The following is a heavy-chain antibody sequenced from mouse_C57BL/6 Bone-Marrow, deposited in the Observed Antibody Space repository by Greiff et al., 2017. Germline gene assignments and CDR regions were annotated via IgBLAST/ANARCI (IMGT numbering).Heavy chain of an antibody. V-gene: IGHV1-26*01. J-gene: IGHJ3*01. CDR2: INPNNGGT. CDR1: GYTFTDYY. D-gene: IGHD2-3*01. Sequence: EVQLQQSGPELVKPGASVKISCKASGYTFTDYYMNWVKQSHGKSLEWIGDINPNNGGTSYNQKFKGKATLTVDKSSSTAYMELRSLTSEDSAVYYCARSSYDGYYEWFAYWGQGTLVTVSA. CDR3: ARSSYDGYYEWFAY.